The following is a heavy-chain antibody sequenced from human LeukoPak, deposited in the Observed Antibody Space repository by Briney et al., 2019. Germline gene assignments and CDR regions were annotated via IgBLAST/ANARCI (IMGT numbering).Heavy chain of an antibody. V-gene: IGHV3-30*02. J-gene: IGHJ5*02. CDR2: VRYDGSNK. CDR1: GFTFSSYG. D-gene: IGHD1-1*01. Sequence: GGSLRLSCAASGFTFSSYGMHWVRQAPGKGLEWVAFVRYDGSNKYSADSVKGRFTISRDNSKNTLYLQMNSLRAEDTAVYYCAKDLKDCNGNDSDWFDPWGQGTLVTVSS. CDR3: AKDLKDCNGNDSDWFDP.